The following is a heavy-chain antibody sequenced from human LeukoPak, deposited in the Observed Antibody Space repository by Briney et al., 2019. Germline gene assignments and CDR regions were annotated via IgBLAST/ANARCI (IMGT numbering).Heavy chain of an antibody. D-gene: IGHD3-10*01. V-gene: IGHV1-18*04. Sequence: ASVKVSCKASGYTFTSYGISWVRQAPGQGLEWMGWISAYNDNTSYAQKLQGRVTMTTDTSTSTAYMELRSLRSDDTAVYYCARRLLWFGELGEDYWGQGTLVTVSS. CDR3: ARRLLWFGELGEDY. CDR2: ISAYNDNT. CDR1: GYTFTSYG. J-gene: IGHJ4*02.